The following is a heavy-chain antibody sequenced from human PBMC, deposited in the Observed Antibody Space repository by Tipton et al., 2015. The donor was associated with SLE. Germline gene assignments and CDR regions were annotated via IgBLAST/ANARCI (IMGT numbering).Heavy chain of an antibody. Sequence: SLRLSCAASGFTFSSYAMSWARQAPGKGLEWVSAISGSGGSTYYADSVKGRFTISRDNSKNTLYLQMNSLRAEDTAVYYCAKPLIGYYDSSPFDIWGQGTMVTVSS. CDR2: ISGSGGST. D-gene: IGHD3-22*01. CDR3: AKPLIGYYDSSPFDI. J-gene: IGHJ3*02. CDR1: GFTFSSYA. V-gene: IGHV3-23*01.